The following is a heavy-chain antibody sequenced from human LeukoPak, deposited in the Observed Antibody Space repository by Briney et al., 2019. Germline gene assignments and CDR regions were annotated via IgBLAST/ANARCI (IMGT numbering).Heavy chain of an antibody. V-gene: IGHV3-23*01. Sequence: GGSLRLSCAASGFTFSSYAMSWVRQAPGKGLEWVSAISGSGGCTYYADSVKGRFTISRDNSKNTLYLQMNSLRAEDTAVYYCAKDDLWELLSLDYWGQGTLVTVSS. CDR1: GFTFSSYA. CDR3: AKDDLWELLSLDY. J-gene: IGHJ4*02. CDR2: ISGSGGCT. D-gene: IGHD1-26*01.